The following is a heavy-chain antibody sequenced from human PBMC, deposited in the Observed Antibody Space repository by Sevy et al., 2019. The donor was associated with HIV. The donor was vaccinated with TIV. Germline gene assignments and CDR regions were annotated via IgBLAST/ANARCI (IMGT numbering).Heavy chain of an antibody. CDR1: GFTFDSYA. CDR3: ARRPDLGVAIPTGVMDV. J-gene: IGHJ6*02. D-gene: IGHD3-3*01. V-gene: IGHV3-23*01. CDR2: VSGSGGST. Sequence: GGSLRLSCVASGFTFDSYAMSWVRQAPGKGLQWVSVVSGSGGSTYYAESVKGRFTISRDNSKNTMYLQMNSLRAEDTAVYYCARRPDLGVAIPTGVMDVWGQGTTVTVSS.